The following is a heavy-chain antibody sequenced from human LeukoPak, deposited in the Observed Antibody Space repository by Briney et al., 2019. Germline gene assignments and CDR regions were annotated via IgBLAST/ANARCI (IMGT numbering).Heavy chain of an antibody. CDR3: ARDSPSITIFGVVIPDY. CDR2: ISSSSSTI. V-gene: IGHV3-48*01. J-gene: IGHJ4*02. D-gene: IGHD3-3*01. Sequence: GGSLRLSCAASGFTFSSYRMNWVRQAPGKWLEWVSYISSSSSTIYYADSVKGRFTISRDNAKNSLYLQMNSLRAEDTAVYYCARDSPSITIFGVVIPDYWGPGTLVTVSS. CDR1: GFTFSSYR.